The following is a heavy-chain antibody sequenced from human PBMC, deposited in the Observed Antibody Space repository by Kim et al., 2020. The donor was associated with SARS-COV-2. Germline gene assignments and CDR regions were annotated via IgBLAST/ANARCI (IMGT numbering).Heavy chain of an antibody. J-gene: IGHJ3*02. D-gene: IGHD3-22*01. CDR2: ISGSGGST. CDR3: AKIAHYYDSIGGLIYAFDI. CDR1: GFTFSNYD. Sequence: GGSLRLSCAASGFTFSNYDMSWIRQAPGKGLEWVSAISGSGGSTYYADSVKGRFTISRDNSKNTLYLQMNSLRAEDTAVYYCAKIAHYYDSIGGLIYAFDIRGQGTMVTVPS. V-gene: IGHV3-23*01.